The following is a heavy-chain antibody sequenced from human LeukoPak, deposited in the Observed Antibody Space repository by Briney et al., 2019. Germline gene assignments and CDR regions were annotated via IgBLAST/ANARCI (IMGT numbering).Heavy chain of an antibody. Sequence: ASVKVSCKASGYTFTSYDINWVRQATGQGLEWMGWMNPNSGNTGYAQKFQGRVTITRNTSISTAYMELSSLRSEDTAVYYCARRYYYDSSGYSHFDYWGQGTLVTVSS. J-gene: IGHJ4*02. D-gene: IGHD3-22*01. CDR2: MNPNSGNT. CDR3: ARRYYYDSSGYSHFDY. CDR1: GYTFTSYD. V-gene: IGHV1-8*03.